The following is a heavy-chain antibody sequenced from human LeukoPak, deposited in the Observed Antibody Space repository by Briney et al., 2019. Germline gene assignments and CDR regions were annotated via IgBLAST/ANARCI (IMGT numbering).Heavy chain of an antibody. J-gene: IGHJ5*02. V-gene: IGHV4-34*01. Sequence: SETLSLTCAVYGGSFSGYYWSWIREPPGKGLEWIGEINHSGSTNYNPSLKSRVTISVDTSKTQFSLKLSSVTAADPAVYYCARLSSTSCYGPWGQGTLVTVSS. D-gene: IGHD2-2*01. CDR3: ARLSSTSCYGP. CDR1: GGSFSGYY. CDR2: INHSGST.